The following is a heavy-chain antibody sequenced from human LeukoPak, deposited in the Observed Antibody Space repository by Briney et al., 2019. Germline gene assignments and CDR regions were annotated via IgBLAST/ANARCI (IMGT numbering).Heavy chain of an antibody. V-gene: IGHV1-46*01. J-gene: IGHJ4*02. CDR1: GYTFTSYY. D-gene: IGHD2-8*01. CDR3: ARGPIVLMVYASGYYFDY. Sequence: ASVKVSCKASGYTFTSYYMHWVRQAPGQGLEWMGIINPSAGSTSYAQKFQGRVTITADESTSTAYMELSSLRSEDTAVYYCARGPIVLMVYASGYYFDYWGQGTLVTVSS. CDR2: INPSAGST.